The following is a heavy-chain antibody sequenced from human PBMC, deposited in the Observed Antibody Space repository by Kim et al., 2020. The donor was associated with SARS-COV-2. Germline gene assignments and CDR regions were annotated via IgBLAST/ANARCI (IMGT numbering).Heavy chain of an antibody. V-gene: IGHV1-18*04. CDR2: ISAYNGNT. CDR3: ARAEGSGSYYWNYYYGMDV. Sequence: ASVKVSCKASGYTFTSYGISWVRQAPGQGLEWMGWISAYNGNTNYAQKLQGRVTMTTDTSTSTAYMELRSLRSDDTAVYYCARAEGSGSYYWNYYYGMDVWGQGTTVTVSS. J-gene: IGHJ6*02. D-gene: IGHD3-10*01. CDR1: GYTFTSYG.